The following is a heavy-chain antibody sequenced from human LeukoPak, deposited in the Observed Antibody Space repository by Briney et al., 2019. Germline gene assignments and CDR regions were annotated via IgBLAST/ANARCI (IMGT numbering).Heavy chain of an antibody. Sequence: GGSLRLSCAASGFTFDDCGMSWVRQAPGKGLEWVSGINWNGGSTGYADSVKGRFTISRDNAKNSLYLQMNSLRAEDTALYYCARAGRGIAVAGHAFDIWGQGTMVTVSS. CDR3: ARAGRGIAVAGHAFDI. CDR2: INWNGGST. D-gene: IGHD6-19*01. V-gene: IGHV3-20*04. J-gene: IGHJ3*02. CDR1: GFTFDDCG.